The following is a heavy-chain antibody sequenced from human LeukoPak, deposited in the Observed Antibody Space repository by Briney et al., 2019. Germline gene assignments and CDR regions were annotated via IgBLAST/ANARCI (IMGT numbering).Heavy chain of an antibody. D-gene: IGHD2-15*01. Sequence: GGSLRLSCAASGFTFSSYGMHWVRQAPGKGLEWVAFIRYDGSNKYYADSVKGRFTISRDNSKNTLYLQMNSLGAEDTAVYYCAKDLGYCSGGSCYPGWFDPWGQGTLVTVSS. J-gene: IGHJ5*02. V-gene: IGHV3-30*02. CDR2: IRYDGSNK. CDR3: AKDLGYCSGGSCYPGWFDP. CDR1: GFTFSSYG.